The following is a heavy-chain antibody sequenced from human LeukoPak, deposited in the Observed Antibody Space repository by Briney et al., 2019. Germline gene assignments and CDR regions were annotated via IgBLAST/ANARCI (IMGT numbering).Heavy chain of an antibody. D-gene: IGHD6-19*01. V-gene: IGHV4-4*07. CDR3: ARSEFSRGWYIFDY. CDR1: GGSISSLY. J-gene: IGHJ4*02. Sequence: ASETLSLTCSVSGGSISSLYWSWIRQPPGKGLEWIGRIYTSGSTNYNPSLKSRVTISIDTSKNQFSLKLSSVTAADTAVYYRARSEFSRGWYIFDYWGQGTLVTVSS. CDR2: IYTSGST.